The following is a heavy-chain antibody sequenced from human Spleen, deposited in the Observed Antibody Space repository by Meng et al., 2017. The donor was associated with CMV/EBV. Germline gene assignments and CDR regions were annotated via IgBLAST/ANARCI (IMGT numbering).Heavy chain of an antibody. D-gene: IGHD6-13*01. CDR3: ARARIAAAGMGWFDP. CDR2: IIPICGAA. CDR1: GGTFSSYA. Sequence: SGGTFSSYASSWVRQAPGQGLEWMGGIIPICGAANYAQKFQGRVTITTDESTSTAYMELSSLRSEDTAVYYCARARIAAAGMGWFDPWGQGTLVTVSS. J-gene: IGHJ5*02. V-gene: IGHV1-69*05.